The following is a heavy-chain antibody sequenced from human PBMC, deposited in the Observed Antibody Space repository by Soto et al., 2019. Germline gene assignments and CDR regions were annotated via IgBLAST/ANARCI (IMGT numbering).Heavy chain of an antibody. D-gene: IGHD2-15*01. CDR2: FDPEDGET. CDR1: GYTLTELS. V-gene: IGHV1-24*01. Sequence: ASVKVSCKVSGYTLTELSMHWVRQAPGKGLEWMGGFDPEDGETIYAQKFQGRVTMTEDTSTDTAYMELSSLRSEDTAAYYCATEDCSGGSCFRTFDIWGQGTMVTVSS. J-gene: IGHJ3*02. CDR3: ATEDCSGGSCFRTFDI.